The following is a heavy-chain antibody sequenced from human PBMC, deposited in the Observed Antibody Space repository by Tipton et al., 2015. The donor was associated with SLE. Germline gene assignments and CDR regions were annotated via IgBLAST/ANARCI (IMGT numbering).Heavy chain of an antibody. CDR3: ASRVVTEYYYGMDV. CDR1: GYTFTSYG. J-gene: IGHJ6*02. V-gene: IGHV1-18*01. Sequence: QLVQSGPEVRKPGASVKVSCKASGYTFTSYGISWVRQAPGQGLEWMGWISAYNGNTNYAQKLQGRVTMTTDTSTSTAYMELRSLRSDDTAVYYCASRVVTEYYYGMDVWGQGTTVTVSS. CDR2: ISAYNGNT. D-gene: IGHD2-21*02.